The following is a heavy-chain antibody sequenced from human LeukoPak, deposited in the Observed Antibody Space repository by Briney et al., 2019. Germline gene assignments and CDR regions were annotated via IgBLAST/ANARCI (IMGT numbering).Heavy chain of an antibody. Sequence: PSETLSLTCTVSGGSIRSSYYYWGWIRQPPGKGLEWIGSIYDSGSTYYNPSLKSRVTISVDTSKNQFSLKLSSVTAADTAVYYCARGGPPTVVTLFDYWGQGTLVTVSS. J-gene: IGHJ4*02. CDR1: GGSIRSSYYY. V-gene: IGHV4-39*07. CDR3: ARGGPPTVVTLFDY. D-gene: IGHD4-23*01. CDR2: IYDSGST.